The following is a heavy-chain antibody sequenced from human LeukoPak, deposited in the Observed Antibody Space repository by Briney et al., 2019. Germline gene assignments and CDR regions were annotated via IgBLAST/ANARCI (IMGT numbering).Heavy chain of an antibody. Sequence: ASVKVSCKASGYTFTSYYMHWVRQAPGQGLEWVGIINPSSGITNYAQKFQGRVTMTRDTSTSTVYMELSSLRSEDTAVYYCARVFYYESSGYYYDYWGQGSLVTVSS. CDR1: GYTFTSYY. V-gene: IGHV1-46*01. CDR3: ARVFYYESSGYYYDY. D-gene: IGHD3-22*01. J-gene: IGHJ4*02. CDR2: INPSSGIT.